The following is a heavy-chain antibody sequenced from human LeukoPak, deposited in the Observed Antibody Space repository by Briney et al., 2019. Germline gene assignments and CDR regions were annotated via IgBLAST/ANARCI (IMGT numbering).Heavy chain of an antibody. Sequence: GESLKISFKGSGYRFTSYWISWVRPMPGKGVGWMGRIDPSESYTNYSPSFQGHVTISADKSISTAYLQWSSLKPSDTAMYYCARENRGYRGDYWGQGTLVTVSS. CDR3: ARENRGYRGDY. J-gene: IGHJ4*02. CDR2: IDPSESYT. CDR1: GYRFTSYW. V-gene: IGHV5-10-1*01. D-gene: IGHD5-12*01.